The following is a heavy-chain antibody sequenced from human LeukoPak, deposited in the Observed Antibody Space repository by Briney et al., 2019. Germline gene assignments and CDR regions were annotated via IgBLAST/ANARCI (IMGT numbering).Heavy chain of an antibody. CDR2: IYYSGTT. V-gene: IGHV4-39*01. CDR1: GGAISSSNYY. J-gene: IGHJ4*02. CDR3: ATLTTVVTAYYFDY. Sequence: SETLSLTCTVSGGAISSSNYYWGWIRQPPGKGLEWIGSIYYSGTTYYNPSLKSRVTISVDTSKSQFSLKLTSVTAADTAVYYCATLTTVVTAYYFDYWGQGTLVTVSS. D-gene: IGHD4-23*01.